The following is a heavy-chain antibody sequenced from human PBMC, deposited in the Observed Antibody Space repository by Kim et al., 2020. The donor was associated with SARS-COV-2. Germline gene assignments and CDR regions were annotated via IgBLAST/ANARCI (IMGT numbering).Heavy chain of an antibody. D-gene: IGHD1-26*01. CDR3: ARGGSGATFDY. V-gene: IGHV4-4*02. J-gene: IGHJ4*02. CDR1: GASISSNTW. CDR2: IYHRGST. Sequence: SETLSLTCAVSGASISSNTWWSWVRQPPGKGLEWIGEIYHRGSTNYRPSLKSRITISMDKSINQVSLRLTSMTAADTAVYYCARGGSGATFDYWGQGTL.